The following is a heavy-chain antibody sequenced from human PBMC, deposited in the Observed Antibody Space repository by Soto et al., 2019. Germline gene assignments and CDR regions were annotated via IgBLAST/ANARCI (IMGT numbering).Heavy chain of an antibody. D-gene: IGHD4-17*01. J-gene: IGHJ6*02. CDR2: ISSSGSTI. V-gene: IGHV3-48*03. CDR1: GFTFSSYE. CDR3: ARIYYGDYGMDV. Sequence: PGGSLRLSCAASGFTFSSYEMNWVRQAPGKGLEWVSYISSSGSTIYYADSVKGRFTISRDNAKNSLYLQMNSLRAEDTAVCYCARIYYGDYGMDVWGQGTTVTVSS.